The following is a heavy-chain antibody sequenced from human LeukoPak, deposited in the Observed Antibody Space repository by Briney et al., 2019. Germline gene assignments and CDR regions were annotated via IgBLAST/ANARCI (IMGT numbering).Heavy chain of an antibody. V-gene: IGHV1-46*01. Sequence: ASVKVACKASGYTFTSYYMHWVRQAPGQGLEWMGIINPSGGSTSYAQKFQGRVTMTRDTSTSTVYMELSSLRSEDTAVYYCARTRGYSSGWYRGFDYWGQGTLVTVSS. CDR1: GYTFTSYY. J-gene: IGHJ4*02. CDR3: ARTRGYSSGWYRGFDY. CDR2: INPSGGST. D-gene: IGHD6-19*01.